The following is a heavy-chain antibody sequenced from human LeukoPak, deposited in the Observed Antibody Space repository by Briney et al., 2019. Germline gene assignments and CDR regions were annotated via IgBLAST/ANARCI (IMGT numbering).Heavy chain of an antibody. CDR2: ISTTVGNT. V-gene: IGHV3-23*01. CDR1: GFTFSSYA. D-gene: IGHD3-16*02. J-gene: IGHJ4*02. Sequence: GGSLRLSCAASGFTFSSYAMTWVRQAPGKGLEWVSTISTTVGNTYYADSVTGRFTISRDNSKNTLYLQMNSLSAGDTAVYYCAKDARSYRYNLFDYWGQGTLVTVSS. CDR3: AKDARSYRYNLFDY.